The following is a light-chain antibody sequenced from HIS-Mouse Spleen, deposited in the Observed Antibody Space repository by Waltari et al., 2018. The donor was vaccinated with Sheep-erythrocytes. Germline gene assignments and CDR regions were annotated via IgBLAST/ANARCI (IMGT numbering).Light chain of an antibody. J-gene: IGLJ3*02. CDR1: SSNIGSNT. CDR3: AAWDDSLNGRV. V-gene: IGLV1-44*01. Sequence: QSVLTQPPSASGTPGQRVTISCSGSSSNIGSNTVNWYHQLPGTAPKLLIYSNNQRPSGVPDRFSGSKSGTSASQAISGLQSEDEADYYCAAWDDSLNGRVFGGGTKLTVL. CDR2: SNN.